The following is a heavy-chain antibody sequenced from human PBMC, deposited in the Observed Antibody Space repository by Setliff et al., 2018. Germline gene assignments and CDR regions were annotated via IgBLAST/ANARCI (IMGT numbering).Heavy chain of an antibody. D-gene: IGHD6-25*01. CDR1: GFTFSSYS. V-gene: IGHV3-21*03. CDR2: ISPDSYYI. CDR3: ARSPANGGHDAFDI. Sequence: PGGSLRLSCVASGFTFSSYSMHWVRQTPGKGLEWVSSISPDSYYIYYADSIKGRFTISRDNAKSSLYLQMNSLRAEDTAVFYCARSPANGGHDAFDIWGQGTMVTVSS. J-gene: IGHJ3*02.